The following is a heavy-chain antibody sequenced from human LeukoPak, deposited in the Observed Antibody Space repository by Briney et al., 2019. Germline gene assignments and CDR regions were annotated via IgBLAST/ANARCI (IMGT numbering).Heavy chain of an antibody. J-gene: IGHJ4*02. CDR1: GGSISSYY. Sequence: SSETLSLTCTVSGGSISSYYWSWIRQPPGKGLEWIGSIYYSGSTYYNPSLKSRVTISVDTSKNQFSLKLSSVTAADTAVYYCARHGPVAFGGVIVDGVFDYWGQGTLVTVSS. CDR3: ARHGPVAFGGVIVDGVFDY. V-gene: IGHV4-39*01. CDR2: IYYSGST. D-gene: IGHD3-16*02.